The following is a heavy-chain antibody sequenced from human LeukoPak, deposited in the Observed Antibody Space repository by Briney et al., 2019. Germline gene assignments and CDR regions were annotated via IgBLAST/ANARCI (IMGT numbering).Heavy chain of an antibody. J-gene: IGHJ4*02. CDR1: GFTISSYW. CDR3: ARAPQYSGYDRTFDY. Sequence: GGSLRLSCAASGFTISSYWMHWVRQAPGKGLVWVSRINSDGSSTSYAASVKGRFTISRDNAKNTLYLQMNSLRAEDTAVYYCARAPQYSGYDRTFDYWGQGTLVTVSS. V-gene: IGHV3-74*01. D-gene: IGHD5-12*01. CDR2: INSDGSST.